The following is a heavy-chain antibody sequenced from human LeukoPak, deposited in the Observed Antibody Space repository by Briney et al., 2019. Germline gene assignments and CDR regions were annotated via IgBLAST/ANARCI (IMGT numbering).Heavy chain of an antibody. CDR1: GGSISSSSYY. CDR3: AREEYYYDSSGIRPYYFDY. Sequence: SETLSLTCTVSGGSISSSSYYWSWIRQPAGKGLEWIGRIYTSGSTNYNPSLKSRVTISVDTSKNQFSLKLSSVTAADTAVYYCAREEYYYDSSGIRPYYFDYWGQGTLVTVSS. J-gene: IGHJ4*02. D-gene: IGHD3-22*01. V-gene: IGHV4-61*02. CDR2: IYTSGST.